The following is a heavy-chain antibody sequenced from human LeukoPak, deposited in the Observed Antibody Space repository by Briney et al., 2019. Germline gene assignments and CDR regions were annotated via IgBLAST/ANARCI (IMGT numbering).Heavy chain of an antibody. CDR3: ARRSRDGWYFDY. V-gene: IGHV3-23*01. D-gene: IGHD5-24*01. CDR1: GFTFSRYG. CDR2: ISGSGGST. Sequence: GGSLRLSCAASGFTFSRYGMSWVRQAPGKGLEWVSAISGSGGSTYYADSVKGRFTISRDNSKNTLYLQMNSLRTEDTAVYYCARRSRDGWYFDYWGQGTLVTVSS. J-gene: IGHJ4*02.